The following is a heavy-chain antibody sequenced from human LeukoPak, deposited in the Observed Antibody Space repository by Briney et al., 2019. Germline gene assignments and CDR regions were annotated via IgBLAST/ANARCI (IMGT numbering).Heavy chain of an antibody. V-gene: IGHV3-23*01. Sequence: PGGSLRLSCAASGFTFSSYAMSWVRQAPGKGLEWVLAISGSGGSTYYADSVKGRFTISRDNSKNTLYLQMNSLRAEDTAVYYCAKDRVAVAGHYYYYYMDVWGKGTTVTVSS. D-gene: IGHD6-19*01. CDR1: GFTFSSYA. CDR3: AKDRVAVAGHYYYYYMDV. CDR2: ISGSGGST. J-gene: IGHJ6*03.